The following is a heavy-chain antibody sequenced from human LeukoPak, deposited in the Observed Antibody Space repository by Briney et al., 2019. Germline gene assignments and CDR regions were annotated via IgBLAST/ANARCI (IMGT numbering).Heavy chain of an antibody. Sequence: ASVKVSCKASGYTFTGYYMHWVRQAPGQGLEWMGWMNPNSGGKNYAQKVQGRVTITGDTSISTAYMELSRLRSDDTAVYSCARAYATIFGVVSNWFDPWGQGTLVTVSS. J-gene: IGHJ5*02. V-gene: IGHV1-2*02. CDR2: MNPNSGGK. CDR1: GYTFTGYY. CDR3: ARAYATIFGVVSNWFDP. D-gene: IGHD3-3*01.